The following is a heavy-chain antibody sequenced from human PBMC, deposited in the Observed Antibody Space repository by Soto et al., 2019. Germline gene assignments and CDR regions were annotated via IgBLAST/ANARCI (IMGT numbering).Heavy chain of an antibody. V-gene: IGHV3-30*04. CDR3: AREGQPAAGTTPHN. D-gene: IGHD6-13*01. CDR2: ISYDGGKK. Sequence: GESLKISCAASGFNFSSYAMHWVRQAPGKGLEWVAVISYDGGKKYYADSVKGRFTISRDNSQNTLYVEMTSLSAEDTAVYYCAREGQPAAGTTPHNWGQGTLVTVSS. CDR1: GFNFSSYA. J-gene: IGHJ4*02.